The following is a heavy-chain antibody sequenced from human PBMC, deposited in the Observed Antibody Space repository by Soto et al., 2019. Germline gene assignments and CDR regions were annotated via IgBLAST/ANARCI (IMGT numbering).Heavy chain of an antibody. CDR1: GFTFSSYA. D-gene: IGHD3-16*02. Sequence: LRLSCAASGFTFSSYAMSWVRQAPGKGLEWVSAISGSGSTFYADSVKGRFTISRDNSKNTLYLQMNSLRAEDTAVYYCAKEKDYDYVWGSYRYTSDYWGQGTLVTVSS. J-gene: IGHJ4*02. CDR2: ISGSGST. CDR3: AKEKDYDYVWGSYRYTSDY. V-gene: IGHV3-23*01.